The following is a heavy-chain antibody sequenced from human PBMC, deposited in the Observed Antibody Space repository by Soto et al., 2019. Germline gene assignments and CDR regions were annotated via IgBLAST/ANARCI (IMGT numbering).Heavy chain of an antibody. J-gene: IGHJ3*02. CDR3: AREWLRLRAFDI. D-gene: IGHD5-12*01. CDR1: GGSFSGYY. V-gene: IGHV4-34*01. Sequence: XXTLSLAFAVYGGSFSGYYWRWIRQPPGKGLEWIGEINHSGSTNYNPSLKSRVTISVDTSKNQFSLKLSSVTAADTAVYYCAREWLRLRAFDIWGQGTMVTVSS. CDR2: INHSGST.